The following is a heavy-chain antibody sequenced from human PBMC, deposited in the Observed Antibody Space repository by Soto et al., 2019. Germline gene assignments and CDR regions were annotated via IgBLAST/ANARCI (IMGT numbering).Heavy chain of an antibody. CDR3: ARGGHVVVVTAALDY. CDR2: VNPSGGHT. V-gene: IGHV1-46*01. Sequence: QVQLMQSGAEVKKPGASVKVSCKASGDTFTDYYIHWVRQAPGQGLEWMGTVNPSGGHTTYAQHFLGRVTMTGDTSPRTLYMELTSLTSADTAIYYCARGGHVVVVTAALDYWGQGTLVTVSS. CDR1: GDTFTDYY. D-gene: IGHD2-21*02. J-gene: IGHJ4*02.